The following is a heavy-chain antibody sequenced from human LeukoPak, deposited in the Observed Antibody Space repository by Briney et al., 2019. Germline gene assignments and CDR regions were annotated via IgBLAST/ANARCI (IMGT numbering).Heavy chain of an antibody. CDR3: AKTAAAGTKGIDAFDI. Sequence: PGGSLRLSCAASGFTFSSYAMSWVRQAPGKGLEWVSAISGSGGSTYYADSVKGRFTISRDNSKNTPYLQMNSLRAEDTAVYYCAKTAAAGTKGIDAFDIWGQGTMVTVSS. CDR1: GFTFSSYA. CDR2: ISGSGGST. V-gene: IGHV3-23*01. J-gene: IGHJ3*02. D-gene: IGHD6-13*01.